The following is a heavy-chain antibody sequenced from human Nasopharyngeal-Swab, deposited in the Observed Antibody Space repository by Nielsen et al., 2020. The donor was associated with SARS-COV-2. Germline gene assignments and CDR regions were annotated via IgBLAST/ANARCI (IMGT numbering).Heavy chain of an antibody. D-gene: IGHD6-6*01. V-gene: IGHV3-11*04. Sequence: GESLKISCAASGFTFSDYYMSWIRQAPGKGLEWVSYISSSGSTIYYADSVKGRFTISRDNAKNSLYLQMNSLRAEDTAVYYCARHPDYIAARDNWFDPWGQGTLVTVSS. J-gene: IGHJ5*02. CDR3: ARHPDYIAARDNWFDP. CDR1: GFTFSDYY. CDR2: ISSSGSTI.